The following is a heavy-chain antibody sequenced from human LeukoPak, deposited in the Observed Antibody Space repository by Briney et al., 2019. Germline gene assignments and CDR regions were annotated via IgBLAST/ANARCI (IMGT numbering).Heavy chain of an antibody. CDR1: GGSISSYY. V-gene: IGHV4-39*07. CDR2: IYYSGTT. J-gene: IGHJ5*02. D-gene: IGHD6-19*01. CDR3: ARVYSSTHNWFDT. Sequence: SETLSLTCTVSGGSISSYYRSWIRQPPGEGLEWIGSIYYSGTTYFNSSLKSRVTISVERSKNHFSLKLSSLTVADTARYYCARVYSSTHNWFDTWGQGIQVTVSS.